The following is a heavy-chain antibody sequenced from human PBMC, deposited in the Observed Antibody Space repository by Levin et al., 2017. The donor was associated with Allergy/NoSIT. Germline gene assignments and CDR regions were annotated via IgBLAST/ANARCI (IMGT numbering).Heavy chain of an antibody. D-gene: IGHD3-10*01. Sequence: GESLKISCEASGFTFSSYPMNWVRQAPGKGLEWIAFISSSSTAIFYADSVKGRFTISRDNAENSLYLQMDSLRAEDTAIYYCAKEFSINMVRGVFDHWGQGALVTVSS. CDR1: GFTFSSYP. CDR2: ISSSSTAI. V-gene: IGHV3-48*04. CDR3: AKEFSINMVRGVFDH. J-gene: IGHJ4*02.